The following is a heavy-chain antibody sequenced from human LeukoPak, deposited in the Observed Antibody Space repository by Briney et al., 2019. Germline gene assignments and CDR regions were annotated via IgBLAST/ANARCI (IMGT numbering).Heavy chain of an antibody. D-gene: IGHD3-10*01. Sequence: GGSLRLSCAASGFTFSSYGMSWVRQAPGKGLEWVSGISGSGGGTYYADSVKGRFTISRDNSKNTLYLQMNSLRAEDTAVYYCAKDYYYGSGNYPRGAFDMWGQGTMVTVSA. V-gene: IGHV3-23*01. CDR3: AKDYYYGSGNYPRGAFDM. J-gene: IGHJ3*02. CDR1: GFTFSSYG. CDR2: ISGSGGGT.